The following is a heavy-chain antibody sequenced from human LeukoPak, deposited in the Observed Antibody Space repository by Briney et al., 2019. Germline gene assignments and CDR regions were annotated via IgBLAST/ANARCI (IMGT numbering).Heavy chain of an antibody. CDR1: GYTFTGYY. CDR3: ARELDIGGSRVYGMDV. D-gene: IGHD2-15*01. Sequence: GASVTVSCKASGYTFTGYYMHWVRQAPGQGLEWMGWINPNSGGTNYAQKFQGWVTMTRDTSVSTAYMELSRLRSDDTAVYYCARELDIGGSRVYGMDVWGKGTTVTVSS. CDR2: INPNSGGT. V-gene: IGHV1-2*04. J-gene: IGHJ6*04.